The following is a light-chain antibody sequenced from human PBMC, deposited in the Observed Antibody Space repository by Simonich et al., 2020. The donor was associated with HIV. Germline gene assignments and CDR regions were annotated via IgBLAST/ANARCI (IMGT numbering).Light chain of an antibody. CDR2: GAS. J-gene: IGKJ2*01. V-gene: IGKV3-20*01. CDR3: QQFGSSRIFT. CDR1: QSISSN. Sequence: EIVLTQSPGTLSVSPGERATLSCRARQSISSNLAWYEQRPGQAPRLLIYGASTRATGIPARFSGSGSGTDFTLTISRLEPEDFAMYYCQQFGSSRIFTFGQGTKLEIK.